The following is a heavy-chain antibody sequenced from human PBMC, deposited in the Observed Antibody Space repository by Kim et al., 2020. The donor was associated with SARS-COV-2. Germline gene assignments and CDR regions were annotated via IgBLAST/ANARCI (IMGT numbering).Heavy chain of an antibody. CDR2: IRSKANSYAT. J-gene: IGHJ4*02. CDR3: TLRYFDAPVGY. CDR1: GFTFSGSA. V-gene: IGHV3-73*01. Sequence: GGSLRLSCAASGFTFSGSAMHWVRQASGKGLEWVGRIRSKANSYATAYAASVKGRFTISRDDSKNTAYLQMNSLKTEDTAVYYCTLRYFDAPVGYWGQGTLVTVSS. D-gene: IGHD3-9*01.